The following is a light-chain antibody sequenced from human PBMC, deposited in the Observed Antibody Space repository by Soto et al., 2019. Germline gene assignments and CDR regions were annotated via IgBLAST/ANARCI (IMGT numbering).Light chain of an antibody. CDR1: QSVRSN. CDR3: QQYNNWRA. Sequence: EIVMTQSPATLPVSPGERATLSCRASQSVRSNLAWYQQKPGQAPRLLIYGASTRATGIPARFSGSGSGTEFTLTISSLQSEDFAVYYCQQYNNWRAFGQGTKV. V-gene: IGKV3-15*01. CDR2: GAS. J-gene: IGKJ1*01.